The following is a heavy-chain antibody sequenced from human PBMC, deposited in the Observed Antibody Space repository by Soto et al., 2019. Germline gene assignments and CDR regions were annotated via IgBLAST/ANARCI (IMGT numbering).Heavy chain of an antibody. D-gene: IGHD3-10*01. CDR2: IYYSGST. CDR3: ARQVYYYGSGSYSGSGWFDP. J-gene: IGHJ5*02. V-gene: IGHV4-31*03. Sequence: SETLSLTCTVSGGSISSGGYYWSWIRQHPGKGLEWIGYIYYSGSTYYNPSLKSRVTISVDTSKNQFSLKLSSVTAADTAVYYCARQVYYYGSGSYSGSGWFDPWGQGTLVTVSS. CDR1: GGSISSGGYY.